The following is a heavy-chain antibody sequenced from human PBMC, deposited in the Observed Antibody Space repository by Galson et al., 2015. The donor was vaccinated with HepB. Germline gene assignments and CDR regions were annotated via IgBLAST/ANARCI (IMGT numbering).Heavy chain of an antibody. CDR3: ARWSGSGSYYAFDT. D-gene: IGHD3-10*01. V-gene: IGHV3-13*05. CDR2: IGTAGDP. Sequence: SLRLSCAASGFTFSSYDMHWVRQATGKGLEWVSAIGTAGDPYYPGSVKGRFTISRENAKNSLYLQMNSLRAGDTAVYYCARWSGSGSYYAFDTWGQGTMVTVSS. J-gene: IGHJ3*02. CDR1: GFTFSSYD.